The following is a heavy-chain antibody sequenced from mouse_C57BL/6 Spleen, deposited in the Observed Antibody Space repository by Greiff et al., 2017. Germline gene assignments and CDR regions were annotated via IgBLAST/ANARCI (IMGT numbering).Heavy chain of an antibody. Sequence: DVKLVESGPELVKPGDSVKISCKASGYSFTGYFMNWVMQSHGKSLEWIGRINPYNGDTFYNQKFKGKATLTVDKSSSTAHMELRCLTSEDSAVYYCARSLTTVVGGVYWCQEASVTVSS. V-gene: IGHV1-20*01. J-gene: IGHJ4*01. D-gene: IGHD1-1*01. CDR3: ARSLTTVVGGVY. CDR1: GYSFTGYF. CDR2: INPYNGDT.